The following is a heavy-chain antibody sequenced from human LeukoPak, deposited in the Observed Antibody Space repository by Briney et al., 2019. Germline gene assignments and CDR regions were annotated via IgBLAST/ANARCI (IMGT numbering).Heavy chain of an antibody. CDR3: ARADASSSFDY. D-gene: IGHD6-6*01. J-gene: IGHJ4*02. CDR2: IIPILGIA. V-gene: IGHV1-69*04. Sequence: GASVKVSCKASGGTFSSYAISWVRQAPGQGLEWMGRIIPILGIANYAQKLQGRVTMTTDTSTSTAYMELRSLRSDDTAVYYCARADASSSFDYWGQGTLVTVSS. CDR1: GGTFSSYA.